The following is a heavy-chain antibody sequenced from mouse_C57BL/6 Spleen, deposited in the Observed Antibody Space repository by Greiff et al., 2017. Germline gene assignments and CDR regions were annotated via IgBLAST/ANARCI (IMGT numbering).Heavy chain of an antibody. J-gene: IGHJ4*01. CDR3: ARNDYEYAMDY. D-gene: IGHD2-4*01. CDR1: GFSLTSYG. Sequence: QVQLQQSGPGLVQPSQSLSITCTVSGFSLTSYGVHWVRQSPGKGLEWLGVIWSGGSTHYNAAFISRLSISKDNSKSQVFFKMNSLQADDTAIYYCARNDYEYAMDYWGQGTSVTVSS. CDR2: IWSGGST. V-gene: IGHV2-2*01.